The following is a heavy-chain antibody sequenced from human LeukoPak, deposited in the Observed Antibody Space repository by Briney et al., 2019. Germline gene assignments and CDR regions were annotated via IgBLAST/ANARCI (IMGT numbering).Heavy chain of an antibody. CDR3: ARARRSSWYRVDYYYYYMDV. D-gene: IGHD6-13*01. V-gene: IGHV1-8*01. J-gene: IGHJ6*03. CDR1: GYTFTSYD. Sequence: GASVKVSCKASGYTFTSYDINWVRQATGQGLEWMGWMNPNSGNTGYAQKFQGRVTMTRNTSISTAYMELSSLRSEDTAVYYCARARRSSWYRVDYYYYYMDVWGKGTTVTVSS. CDR2: MNPNSGNT.